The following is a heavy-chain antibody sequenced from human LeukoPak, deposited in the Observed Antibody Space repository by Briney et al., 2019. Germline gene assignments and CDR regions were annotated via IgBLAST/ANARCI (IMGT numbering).Heavy chain of an antibody. CDR3: ARNMYYDFWSGYADWFDP. CDR2: ISSSSSYI. V-gene: IGHV3-21*01. J-gene: IGHJ5*02. CDR1: GFTFSSYS. D-gene: IGHD3-3*01. Sequence: GGSLRLSCAASGFTFSSYSMNWVRQAPGKGLEWVSSISSSSSYIYYADSVKGRFTISRDNAKNSLYLQMNSLRAEDTAVYYCARNMYYDFWSGYADWFDPWGQGTLVTVSS.